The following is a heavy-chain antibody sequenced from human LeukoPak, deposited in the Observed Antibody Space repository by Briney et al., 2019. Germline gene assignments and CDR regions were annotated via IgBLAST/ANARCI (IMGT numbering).Heavy chain of an antibody. CDR1: GFTFGNYW. V-gene: IGHV3-7*01. CDR2: IKEDGSEK. D-gene: IGHD2-15*01. CDR3: AKGVGGYCSGGSCYYRYHYLDV. Sequence: GGSLRLSCAASGFTFGNYWMSWVRQAPGKGLEWVANIKEDGSEKYYVDSVKGRFTISRDNAKNSLYLQMNSLRAEDTAVYYCAKGVGGYCSGGSCYYRYHYLDVWGKGTTGTISS. J-gene: IGHJ6*03.